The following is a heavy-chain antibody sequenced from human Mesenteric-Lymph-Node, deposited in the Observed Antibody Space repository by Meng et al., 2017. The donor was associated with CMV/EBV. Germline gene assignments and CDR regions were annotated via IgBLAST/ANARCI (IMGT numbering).Heavy chain of an antibody. V-gene: IGHV1-2*02. D-gene: IGHD2-2*01. J-gene: IGHJ4*02. CDR1: GYTFTAYY. CDR3: ARVEVATLGYCSSTSCSFDY. Sequence: ASVKVSCKSSGYTFTAYYMHWVRQAPGQGLEWMGWINPNSGGTNYAQKFQGRVTMIRDTSISTAYMELRSLRSDDTAVYYCARVEVATLGYCSSTSCSFDYWGQGTLVTVSS. CDR2: INPNSGGT.